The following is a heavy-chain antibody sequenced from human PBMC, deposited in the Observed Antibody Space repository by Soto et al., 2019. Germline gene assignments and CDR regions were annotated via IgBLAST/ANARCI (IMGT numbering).Heavy chain of an antibody. CDR2: IYYSGST. J-gene: IGHJ5*02. CDR3: ARHYSSGSRNWFDP. CDR1: GGSINSSSYF. V-gene: IGHV4-39*01. D-gene: IGHD6-19*01. Sequence: SETMSLTCSVSGGSINSSSYFWGWVRQPPGKGLEWIGSIYYSGSTYYNPSLRSRVTISVDTSKNQFSLKLSSVTAADTAVLYCARHYSSGSRNWFDPWGQGTLVTVSS.